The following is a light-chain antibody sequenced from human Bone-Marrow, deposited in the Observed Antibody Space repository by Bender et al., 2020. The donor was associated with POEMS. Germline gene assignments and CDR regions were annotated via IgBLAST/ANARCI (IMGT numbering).Light chain of an antibody. J-gene: IGLJ2*01. Sequence: QSALTQPASVSGSPGQSITISCTGTSSDVGGYNSVSWYRQHPGKAPKLMIYDVTNRPSGVSNRFSGSKSGNTASLTISGLQAEDEANYYCSSYISSSTLEVFGGGTKLTVL. V-gene: IGLV2-14*03. CDR3: SSYISSSTLEV. CDR2: DVT. CDR1: SSDVGGYNS.